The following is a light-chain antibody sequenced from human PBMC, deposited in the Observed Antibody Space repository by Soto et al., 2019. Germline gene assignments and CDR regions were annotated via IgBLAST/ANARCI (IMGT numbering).Light chain of an antibody. J-gene: IGLJ2*01. V-gene: IGLV2-14*01. Sequence: QSALTQPASVSGSPGQSITISCTGTSSDVGGYNYVSWYQQHPGKAPKLMIYDVSNRPSGVSNRFSGSKSGNTASLTISGLKAEDEADYYSSQYTSSSTLLVFGGGTKLPFL. CDR3: SQYTSSSTLLV. CDR2: DVS. CDR1: SSDVGGYNY.